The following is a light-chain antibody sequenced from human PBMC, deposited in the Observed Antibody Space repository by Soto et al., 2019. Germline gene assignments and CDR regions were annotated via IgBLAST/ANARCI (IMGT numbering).Light chain of an antibody. Sequence: QSVLTQPASVSGSPGQSITISCTGTSSDVGSYNLVSWYQQHPGKAPKLMIYEGSKRPSGVSNRFSGSKSGNTASLTISGLQAEDEADYHCCSYAGSSTYVLGTGTKVTV. J-gene: IGLJ1*01. CDR3: CSYAGSSTYV. CDR1: SSDVGSYNL. V-gene: IGLV2-23*01. CDR2: EGS.